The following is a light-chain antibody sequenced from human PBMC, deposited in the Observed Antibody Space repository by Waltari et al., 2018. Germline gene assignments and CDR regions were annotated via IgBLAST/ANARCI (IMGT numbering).Light chain of an antibody. CDR2: WAS. V-gene: IGKV4-1*01. Sequence: DIVMTQSPDSLDVYLGARATIHRKSSQSVLYSSNNKNYLAWYQQKPGQPPKLLIYWASTRESGVPDRFSGSGSGTDFTLTISSLQAEDVAVYYCQQYYSTPWTFGQGTKVEIK. J-gene: IGKJ1*01. CDR1: QSVLYSSNNKNY. CDR3: QQYYSTPWT.